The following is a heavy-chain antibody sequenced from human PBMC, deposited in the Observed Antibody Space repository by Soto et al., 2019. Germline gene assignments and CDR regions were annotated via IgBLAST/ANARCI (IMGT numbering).Heavy chain of an antibody. V-gene: IGHV4-34*01. J-gene: IGHJ6*03. CDR1: GGSFSGYY. CDR2: INHSGST. D-gene: IGHD2-2*01. Sequence: SETLSLTCAVYGGSFSGYYWSWIRQPPGKGMEWIGEINHSGSTNYNPSLKSRVTISVDTSKNQFSLKLSSVTAADTAVYYCARAEYCSSTSCYYYYYYMDVWGKGTTVTVSS. CDR3: ARAEYCSSTSCYYYYYYMDV.